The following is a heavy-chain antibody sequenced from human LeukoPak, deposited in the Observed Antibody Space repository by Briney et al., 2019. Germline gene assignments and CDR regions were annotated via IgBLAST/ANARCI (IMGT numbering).Heavy chain of an antibody. CDR3: AKALGGYCSGGSCYLGAFDI. CDR2: ISWNSGSI. J-gene: IGHJ3*02. CDR1: GFTFSSYA. Sequence: GGSLRLSCAASGFTFSSYAMSWVRQAPGKGLEWVSGISWNSGSIGYADSVKGRFTISRDNAKNSLYLQMNSLRAEDTALYYCAKALGGYCSGGSCYLGAFDIWGQGTMVTVSS. D-gene: IGHD2-15*01. V-gene: IGHV3-9*01.